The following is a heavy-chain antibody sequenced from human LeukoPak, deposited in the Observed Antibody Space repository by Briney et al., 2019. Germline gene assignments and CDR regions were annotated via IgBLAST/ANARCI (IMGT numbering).Heavy chain of an antibody. Sequence: SETLSLTCTVSGGSISSYYWSWIRQPAGKGLEWIGRIYTSGSTNYNPSLKSRVTMSVDTSKSQFSLKLSSVTAADTAVYYCARTLGYCSGGSCYYDYWGQGTLVTVSS. CDR2: IYTSGST. CDR3: ARTLGYCSGGSCYYDY. CDR1: GGSISSYY. V-gene: IGHV4-4*07. D-gene: IGHD2-15*01. J-gene: IGHJ4*02.